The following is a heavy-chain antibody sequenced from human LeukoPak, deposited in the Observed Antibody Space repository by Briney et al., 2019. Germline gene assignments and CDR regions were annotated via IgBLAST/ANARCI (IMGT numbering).Heavy chain of an antibody. J-gene: IGHJ5*02. Sequence: ASVKVSCKASGYTFTSYGISWVRQAPGQGLEWMGWISAYNGNTNYAQKLQGRVTMTTDTSTSTAYMELRSLRSDDTAVYYCARGNDPYYYGNWFDPWGQGTLVTVSS. CDR3: ARGNDPYYYGNWFDP. V-gene: IGHV1-18*01. D-gene: IGHD3-10*01. CDR2: ISAYNGNT. CDR1: GYTFTSYG.